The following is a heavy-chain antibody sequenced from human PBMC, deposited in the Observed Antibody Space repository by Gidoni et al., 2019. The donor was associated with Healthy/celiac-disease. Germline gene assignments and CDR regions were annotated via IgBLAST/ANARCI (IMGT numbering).Heavy chain of an antibody. CDR2: IIPIFGTA. CDR1: DGPFSSYA. CDR3: ARDLYLRNWFDP. V-gene: IGHV1-69*01. Sequence: QVQLVQSGAEVKKPGSSVKVSCKASDGPFSSYAISWVRQAPGQGLEWMGGIIPIFGTANYAQKFQGRVTITADESTSTAYMELSSLRSEDTAVYYCARDLYLRNWFDPWGQGTLVTVSS. D-gene: IGHD3-10*01. J-gene: IGHJ5*02.